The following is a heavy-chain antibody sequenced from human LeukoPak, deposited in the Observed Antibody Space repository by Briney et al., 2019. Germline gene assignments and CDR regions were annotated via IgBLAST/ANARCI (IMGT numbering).Heavy chain of an antibody. Sequence: ASVKVSCKASGYTFTSYDINWVRQATGQGLEWMGWMNPNSGNTGYAQKFQGRVTITRKTSISTAYMEMSSLRSEDMAVYYCARGGVGATALFGDYWGQGTLVTVSS. CDR2: MNPNSGNT. CDR3: ARGGVGATALFGDY. CDR1: GYTFTSYD. J-gene: IGHJ4*02. D-gene: IGHD1-26*01. V-gene: IGHV1-8*01.